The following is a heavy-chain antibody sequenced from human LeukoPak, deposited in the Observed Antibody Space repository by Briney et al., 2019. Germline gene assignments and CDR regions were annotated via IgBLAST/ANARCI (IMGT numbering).Heavy chain of an antibody. CDR1: GGSISSSNW. Sequence: PSETLSLTCAVSGGSISSSNWWSWVRQPPGKGLEWIGEVHHSGGTNYNPSLKSRVTISADRSNNRFSPSLNSVTAADTAVFYCARGEEYGSGTVHFDYWGQGILVTVSS. CDR3: ARGEEYGSGTVHFDY. J-gene: IGHJ4*02. CDR2: VHHSGGT. D-gene: IGHD3-10*01. V-gene: IGHV4-4*02.